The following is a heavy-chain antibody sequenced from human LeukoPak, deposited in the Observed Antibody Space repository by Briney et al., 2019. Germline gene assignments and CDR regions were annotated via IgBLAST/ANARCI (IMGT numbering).Heavy chain of an antibody. CDR1: GFTFSSSG. CDR3: ARDRAGVSGTYNSLDS. J-gene: IGHJ4*02. V-gene: IGHV3-33*01. D-gene: IGHD3-16*01. Sequence: GGSLRLSSVASGFTFSSSGMHWVRQAPGKGLEWVAVIWYDGSNKYYADSVKGRFTIARDNSKNTLYLQMNSLRVEDTAVFYCARDRAGVSGTYNSLDSWGQRTLVTVSS. CDR2: IWYDGSNK.